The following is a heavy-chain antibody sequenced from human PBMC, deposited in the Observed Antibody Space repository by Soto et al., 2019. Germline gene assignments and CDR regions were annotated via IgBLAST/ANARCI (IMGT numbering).Heavy chain of an antibody. J-gene: IGHJ4*02. Sequence: EVQLVESGGGLVQPGGSLRLSCAASGFTFSSFWMHWVRQAPGEGLVWVSRINSDGSNTNYADSVKGRVTISRDSAKKTMYLQMNSLRAEDTAVYSCARGGVLAAMSWWGQGTLVTVAS. CDR2: INSDGSNT. CDR3: ARGGVLAAMSW. V-gene: IGHV3-74*01. D-gene: IGHD2-2*01. CDR1: GFTFSSFW.